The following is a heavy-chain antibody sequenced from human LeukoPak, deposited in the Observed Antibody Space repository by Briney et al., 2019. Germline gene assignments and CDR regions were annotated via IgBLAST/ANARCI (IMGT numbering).Heavy chain of an antibody. D-gene: IGHD1-1*01. J-gene: IGHJ4*02. CDR2: IRSKAYGGTT. CDR1: GFTFGDYA. V-gene: IGHV3-49*03. Sequence: GGSLRLSCTASGFTFGDYAMSWFRQAPGKGLEWVGFIRSKAYGGTTEYAASVKGRFTISRDDSKSIAYLQMNSLKTEDTAVYYCTRVGPKLVYYFDYWGQGTLVTASS. CDR3: TRVGPKLVYYFDY.